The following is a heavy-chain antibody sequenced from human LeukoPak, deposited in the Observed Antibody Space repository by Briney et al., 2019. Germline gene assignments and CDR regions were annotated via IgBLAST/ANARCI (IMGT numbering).Heavy chain of an antibody. J-gene: IGHJ5*02. V-gene: IGHV3-48*03. CDR3: ARDFSPCSSTSCSRRNWFDP. CDR1: GFTFSSYE. CDR2: ISSSGSTI. D-gene: IGHD2-2*01. Sequence: GESLRLSCAASGFTFSSYEMNWVRQAPGKGLEWVSYISSSGSTIYYADSVKGRFTISRDNAKNSLYLQMNSLRAEDTAVYYCARDFSPCSSTSCSRRNWFDPWGQGTLVTVSS.